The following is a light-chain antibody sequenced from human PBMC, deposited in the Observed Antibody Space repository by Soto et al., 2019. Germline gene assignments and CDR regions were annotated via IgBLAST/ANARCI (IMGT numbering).Light chain of an antibody. CDR3: QQYHDSPMNT. Sequence: VLPQSPDTLSLSPGDRVTVSCRASQSVRSTFLAWYQQKPAQAPRLLIYGASNRATGIQDRFSGSASGTDFTLTISRLAPDDSAVYYCQQYHDSPMNTFGQGTKLEIK. CDR2: GAS. V-gene: IGKV3-20*01. CDR1: QSVRSTF. J-gene: IGKJ2*01.